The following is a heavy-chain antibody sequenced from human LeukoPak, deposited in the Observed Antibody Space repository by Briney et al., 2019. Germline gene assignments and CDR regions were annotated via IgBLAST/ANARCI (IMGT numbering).Heavy chain of an antibody. D-gene: IGHD6-6*01. CDR3: AKTLSDYSSSSAPHY. CDR1: GFTFSSYA. V-gene: IGHV3-23*01. CDR2: ISGSGGST. J-gene: IGHJ4*02. Sequence: GGSLRLSCAASGFTFSSYAMSWVRQAPGKGLEWVSAISGSGGSTYYADSVKGRFTISRNNSKNTLYLQMNSLRAEDTAVYYCAKTLSDYSSSSAPHYWGQGTLVTVSS.